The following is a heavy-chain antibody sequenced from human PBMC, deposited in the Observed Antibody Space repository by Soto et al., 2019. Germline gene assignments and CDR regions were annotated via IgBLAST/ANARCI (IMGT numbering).Heavy chain of an antibody. Sequence: QVQLQQWGAGLLKPSETLSLTCAVYGGSFSGYYWSWIRQPPGKGLEWIGEINHSGSTNYNPSLKSRVTISVDTSKNQFSLKLSSVTAADTAVYYCARGRLIFGVVIFPLLDYWGQGTLVTVSS. CDR2: INHSGST. CDR3: ARGRLIFGVVIFPLLDY. V-gene: IGHV4-34*01. CDR1: GGSFSGYY. J-gene: IGHJ4*02. D-gene: IGHD3-3*01.